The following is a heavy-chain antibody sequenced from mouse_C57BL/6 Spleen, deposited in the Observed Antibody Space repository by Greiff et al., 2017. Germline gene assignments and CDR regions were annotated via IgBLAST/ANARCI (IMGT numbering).Heavy chain of an antibody. Sequence: EVHLVESGGGLVQPGGSLSLSCAASGFTFTDYYMSWVRQPPGKALEWLGFIRNKANGYTTEYSASVKGRFTISRDNSQSILYLQMNALRAEDSATYYCARSPDGYYFDYWGQGTTLTVSS. CDR2: IRNKANGYTT. J-gene: IGHJ2*01. V-gene: IGHV7-3*01. CDR1: GFTFTDYY. CDR3: ARSPDGYYFDY. D-gene: IGHD2-3*01.